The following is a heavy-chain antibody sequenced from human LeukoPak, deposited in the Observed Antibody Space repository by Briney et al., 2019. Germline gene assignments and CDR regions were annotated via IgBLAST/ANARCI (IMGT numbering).Heavy chain of an antibody. J-gene: IGHJ4*02. CDR3: ARSNDLDY. CDR2: IKQDGSEK. D-gene: IGHD1-1*01. CDR1: GFTLSSYW. Sequence: GGSLRLSCAASGFTLSSYWMSWVRQAPGKGLEWVANIKQDGSEKYYVDSVKGRFTISRDNAKNSLYLQMNSLRAEDTAVYYCARSNDLDYWGQGTLVTVSS. V-gene: IGHV3-7*01.